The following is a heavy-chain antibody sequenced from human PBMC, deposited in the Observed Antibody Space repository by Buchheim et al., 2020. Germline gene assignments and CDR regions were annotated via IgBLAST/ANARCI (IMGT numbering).Heavy chain of an antibody. J-gene: IGHJ6*02. V-gene: IGHV3-72*01. D-gene: IGHD3-22*01. Sequence: EVQLVESGGGLVQPGGSLRLSCAASGFTFSDHYMDWVRQAPGKGLEWVGPTRNKANSYTTEYAASVKGRFTISRDDSKNSLYLQMNSLKTEDTAVYYCASLDYYDSSGYHYGMDVWGQGTT. CDR2: TRNKANSYTT. CDR1: GFTFSDHY. CDR3: ASLDYYDSSGYHYGMDV.